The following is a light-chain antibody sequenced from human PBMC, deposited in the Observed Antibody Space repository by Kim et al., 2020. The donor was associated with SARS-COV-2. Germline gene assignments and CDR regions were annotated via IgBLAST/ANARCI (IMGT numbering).Light chain of an antibody. CDR2: GAS. CDR1: QTISSSY. Sequence: YPGERATLSCRAGQTISSSYLAWYQQKPGQAPRLLIYGASNRATDIPVRFSGSGSGTDFTLTITRLETEDFAVYYCQQYGSSPWTFGQGTKVDIK. V-gene: IGKV3-20*01. CDR3: QQYGSSPWT. J-gene: IGKJ1*01.